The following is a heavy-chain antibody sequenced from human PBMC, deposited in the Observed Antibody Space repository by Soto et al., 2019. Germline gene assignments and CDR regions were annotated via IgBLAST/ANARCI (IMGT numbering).Heavy chain of an antibody. V-gene: IGHV4-59*01. Sequence: QVQLQESGPGLVKPSETLSLTCTVSGGSISSYYWSWIRQPQGKGLEWIGYIYYSGSTNYNTSLKSRVTISVDTAKNQFSLKLISVTAADTAVYYFARGWGGAFDIWGQGTMVTVSS. J-gene: IGHJ3*02. D-gene: IGHD3-10*01. CDR1: GGSISSYY. CDR2: IYYSGST. CDR3: ARGWGGAFDI.